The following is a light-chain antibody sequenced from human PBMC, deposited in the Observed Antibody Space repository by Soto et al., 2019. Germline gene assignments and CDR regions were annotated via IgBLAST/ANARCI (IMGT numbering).Light chain of an antibody. CDR3: QQYNNWPRT. CDR1: QNINNN. J-gene: IGKJ1*01. V-gene: IGKV3D-15*01. Sequence: IVITQSPATLSASRGERATLSCRPSQNINNNLAWYQQKPGQAPRLLIYGASTRATGIPTRFSGRGSGTDFTLTISSLQSEDFAVYYCQQYNNWPRTFGRGTKVDIK. CDR2: GAS.